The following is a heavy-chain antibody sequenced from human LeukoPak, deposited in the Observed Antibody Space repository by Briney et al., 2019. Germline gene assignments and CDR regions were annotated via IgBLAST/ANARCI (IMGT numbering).Heavy chain of an antibody. D-gene: IGHD1-26*01. CDR3: AKERAYSGSYYFDY. J-gene: IGHJ4*02. Sequence: GGSLRLSRAASGFTFSSYAMSWVRQAPGKGLEWVSAISASGGTTYYADSVKGRFTISRDNSKDTLYLQMNSLGAEDTAVYYCAKERAYSGSYYFDYWGQGTLVTVSS. V-gene: IGHV3-23*01. CDR2: ISASGGTT. CDR1: GFTFSSYA.